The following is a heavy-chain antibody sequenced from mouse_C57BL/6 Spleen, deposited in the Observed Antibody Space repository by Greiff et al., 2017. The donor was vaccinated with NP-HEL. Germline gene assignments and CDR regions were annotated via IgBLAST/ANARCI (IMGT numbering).Heavy chain of an antibody. D-gene: IGHD3-2*02. CDR3: ARDSSGYVGTY. V-gene: IGHV1-53*01. CDR2: INPSNGGT. J-gene: IGHJ3*01. Sequence: VKLQQPGTELVKPGASVKLSCKASGYPFTSYWMHWVKQRPGQGLEWLGNINPSNGGTNYNEKFKSKATLTVDTSSSTAYMQLSSLTSEDSAVYYCARDSSGYVGTYWGQGTLVTVSA. CDR1: GYPFTSYW.